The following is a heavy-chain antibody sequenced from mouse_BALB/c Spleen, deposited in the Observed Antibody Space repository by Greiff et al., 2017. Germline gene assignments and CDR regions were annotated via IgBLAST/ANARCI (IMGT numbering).Heavy chain of an antibody. CDR2: ISSGGSYT. D-gene: IGHD2-14*01. J-gene: IGHJ4*01. V-gene: IGHV5-6-4*01. CDR1: GFTFSSYT. Sequence: EVMLVESGGGLVKPGGSLKLSCAASGFTFSSYTMSWVRQTPEKRLEWVATISSGGSYTYYPDSVKGRFTISRDNAKNTLYLQMSSLKSEDTAMYYCTRDGGTTDYYARDYGVQGTSATVSS. CDR3: TRDGGTTDYYARDY.